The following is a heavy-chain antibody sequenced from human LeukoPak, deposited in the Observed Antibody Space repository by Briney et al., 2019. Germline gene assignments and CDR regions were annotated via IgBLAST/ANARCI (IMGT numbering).Heavy chain of an antibody. D-gene: IGHD6-19*01. J-gene: IGHJ4*02. Sequence: PGGSLRLSCAASGFTVSSNYMSWVRQAPGKGLEWVSVIYSGGSTYYADSVKGRFTISRDNSKNTLYLQMNSLRAEDTAVYYCANMGSIAVAGTDYWGQGTLVTVSS. CDR2: IYSGGST. V-gene: IGHV3-66*01. CDR1: GFTVSSNY. CDR3: ANMGSIAVAGTDY.